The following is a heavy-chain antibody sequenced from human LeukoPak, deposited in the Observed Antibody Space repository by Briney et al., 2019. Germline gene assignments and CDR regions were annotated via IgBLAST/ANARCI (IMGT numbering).Heavy chain of an antibody. V-gene: IGHV1-2*02. CDR2: INPNSGGT. J-gene: IGHJ3*02. CDR3: ARADPRGGRLAFDI. CDR1: GYTFTGYY. D-gene: IGHD2-15*01. Sequence: VASVKVSCKASGYTFTGYYMHWVRQAPGQGLEWMGWINPNSGGTNYAQKFQGRVTMTRDTSISTAYMELSRLRSDDTAVYYCARADPRGGRLAFDIWGQGTMVTVSS.